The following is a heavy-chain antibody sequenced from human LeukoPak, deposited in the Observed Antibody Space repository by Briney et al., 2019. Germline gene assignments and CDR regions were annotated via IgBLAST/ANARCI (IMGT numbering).Heavy chain of an antibody. CDR3: ARDGSSPLRA. D-gene: IGHD6-13*01. Sequence: SVKVSCRASGGTFSSYAISWVRQAPGQGLEWMGGIIPIFGTANYAQKFQGRVTITTDESTSTAYMELSSLRPEDTAVYYCARDGSSPLRAWGQGTLVTVSS. J-gene: IGHJ5*02. CDR2: IIPIFGTA. CDR1: GGTFSSYA. V-gene: IGHV1-69*05.